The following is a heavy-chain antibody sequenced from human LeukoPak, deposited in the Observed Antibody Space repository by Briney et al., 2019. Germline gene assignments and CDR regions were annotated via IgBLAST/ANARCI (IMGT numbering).Heavy chain of an antibody. CDR3: ARDPSTDYYFDY. CDR2: ISGSGGST. CDR1: GFTFRSFA. V-gene: IGHV3-23*01. Sequence: GGSLRLSCAASGFTFRSFAVTWVRQASGKGLEWVSAISGSGGSTYYADSVKGRFTISRDNSKNTLYLQMNSLRAEDTAVYYCARDPSTDYYFDYWGQGTLVTVSS. D-gene: IGHD4-17*01. J-gene: IGHJ4*02.